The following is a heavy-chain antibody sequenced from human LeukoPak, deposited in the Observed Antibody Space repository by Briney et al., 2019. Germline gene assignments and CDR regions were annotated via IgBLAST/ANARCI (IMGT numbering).Heavy chain of an antibody. Sequence: SETLSLTCTVSGGSISSYYWSWIRQPPGKGLEWIGYIYYSGSTNYNPSLKSRVTISVDTSKNQFSLKLSSVTAADTAVYYCARVGSRHGDIDYWGQGTLVTVSS. J-gene: IGHJ4*02. CDR2: IYYSGST. V-gene: IGHV4-59*01. D-gene: IGHD3-10*01. CDR3: ARVGSRHGDIDY. CDR1: GGSISSYY.